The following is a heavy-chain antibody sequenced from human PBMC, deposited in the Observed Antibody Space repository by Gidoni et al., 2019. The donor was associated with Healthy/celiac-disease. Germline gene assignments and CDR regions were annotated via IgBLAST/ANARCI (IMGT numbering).Heavy chain of an antibody. Sequence: QITLKESGPTLVKPTQTLTLTCTFSGFSLSTSGVGVGWIRQPPGKALEWLALIYWNDDKRYSPSLKSRLTITKDTSKNQVVLTMTNMDPVDTATYYCALTTSPSPNYYYYYMDVWGKGTTVTVSS. J-gene: IGHJ6*03. CDR2: IYWNDDK. CDR1: GFSLSTSGVG. CDR3: ALTTSPSPNYYYYYMDV. V-gene: IGHV2-5*01.